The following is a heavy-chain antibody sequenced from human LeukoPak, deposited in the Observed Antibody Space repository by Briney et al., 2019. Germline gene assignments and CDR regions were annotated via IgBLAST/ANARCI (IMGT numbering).Heavy chain of an antibody. D-gene: IGHD6-19*01. CDR1: GFTFSCYA. CDR2: ISGSGGST. Sequence: GGSLRLSCAASGFTFSCYAMSWVRQAPGKGLEWVSAISGSGGSTYYADSVKGRFTISRDNSKNTLYLQMNSLRAEDTAVYYCAKGRSVAVAGTNAFDIWGQGTMVTVSS. V-gene: IGHV3-23*01. CDR3: AKGRSVAVAGTNAFDI. J-gene: IGHJ3*02.